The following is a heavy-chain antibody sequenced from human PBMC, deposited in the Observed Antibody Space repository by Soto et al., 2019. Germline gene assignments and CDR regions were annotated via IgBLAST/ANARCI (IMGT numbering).Heavy chain of an antibody. CDR2: IYWDDDK. J-gene: IGHJ4*02. CDR3: AHSRYGSGRQARDFDY. V-gene: IGHV2-5*02. CDR1: GFSLSTSGVG. Sequence: QITLKESGPTLVKPTQTLTLTCTFSGFSLSTSGVGVGWIRQPPGKALEWLALIYWDDDKRYSPSLKSRLTITKHTPKNPVVLTMTNMDPVDTATYYCAHSRYGSGRQARDFDYWGQGTLVTVSS. D-gene: IGHD3-10*01.